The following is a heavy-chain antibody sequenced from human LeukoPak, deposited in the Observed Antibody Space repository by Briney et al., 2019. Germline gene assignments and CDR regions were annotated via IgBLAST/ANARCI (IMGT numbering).Heavy chain of an antibody. CDR3: ARDTGYCSSTSCYPKARNNWFDP. J-gene: IGHJ5*02. V-gene: IGHV1-2*02. CDR2: INPNSGGT. D-gene: IGHD2-2*01. Sequence: VASVKVSCKASGYTFTGCYMHWVRQAPGQGLEWMGWINPNSGGTNYAQKFQGRVTMTRDTSISTAYMELSRLRSDDTAVYYCARDTGYCSSTSCYPKARNNWFDPWGQGTLVTVSS. CDR1: GYTFTGCY.